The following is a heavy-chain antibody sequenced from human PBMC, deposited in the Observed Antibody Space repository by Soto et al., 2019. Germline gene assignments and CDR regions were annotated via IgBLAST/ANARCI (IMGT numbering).Heavy chain of an antibody. CDR1: GGPISSGGYS. J-gene: IGHJ4*02. CDR3: ARAGGLGAVAVDY. Sequence: QLQLQESGSGLVKPSQTLSLTCAVSGGPISSGGYSWSWIRQPPGKGLEWIGYIYHSGSTYYNPSLESRVTRSVDRSKNQFSLKLSSVTAADTAVYYCARAGGLGAVAVDYWGQGTLVTVSS. D-gene: IGHD6-19*01. CDR2: IYHSGST. V-gene: IGHV4-30-2*01.